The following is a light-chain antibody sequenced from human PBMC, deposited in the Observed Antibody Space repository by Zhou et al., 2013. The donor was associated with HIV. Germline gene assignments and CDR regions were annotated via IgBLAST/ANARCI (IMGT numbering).Light chain of an antibody. CDR1: QSVSSNF. CDR2: GAS. CDR3: QQYGSSPFT. Sequence: ILLTQSPGTLSVSPGESATLSCRASQSVSSNFLAWYQQKPGQAPRLLIVGASGRATGIPDRFSGSGSGTDFTLTISSLQPEDFAVYYCQQYGSSPFTFGPGTQVDIK. J-gene: IGKJ3*01. V-gene: IGKV3-20*01.